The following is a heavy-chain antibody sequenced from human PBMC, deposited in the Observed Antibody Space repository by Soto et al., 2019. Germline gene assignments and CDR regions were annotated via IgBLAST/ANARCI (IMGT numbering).Heavy chain of an antibody. J-gene: IGHJ4*02. CDR3: ARRRIFGVVIDY. D-gene: IGHD3-3*01. V-gene: IGHV1-8*01. CDR1: GYTFTSYD. Sequence: ASVKVSCKASGYTFTSYDINWVRQATGQGLEWMGWMNANSGNTGYAQKFQGRVTMTRNTSISTAYMELSSLRSEDTAVYYCARRRIFGVVIDYWGQGTLVTVSS. CDR2: MNANSGNT.